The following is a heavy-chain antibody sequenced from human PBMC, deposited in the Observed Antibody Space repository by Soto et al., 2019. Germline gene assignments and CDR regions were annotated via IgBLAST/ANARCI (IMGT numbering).Heavy chain of an antibody. J-gene: IGHJ6*02. CDR2: IIPIFGTA. CDR3: ARDQGIVVVVAATYYYYYGMDV. D-gene: IGHD2-15*01. CDR1: GGTFSSYA. Sequence: GASVKVSCKASGGTFSSYAISWVRQAPGQGLEWMGGIIPIFGTANYAQKFQGRVTITADESTSTAYMELSSLRSEDTAVYYCARDQGIVVVVAATYYYYYGMDVWGQGTTVTVPS. V-gene: IGHV1-69*13.